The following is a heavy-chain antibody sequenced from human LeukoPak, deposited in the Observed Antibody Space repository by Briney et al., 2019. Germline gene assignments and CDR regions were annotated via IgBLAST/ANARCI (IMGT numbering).Heavy chain of an antibody. CDR3: ARKRKYSNLIRGYYYYMDV. CDR1: GYTFTSYD. Sequence: ASVKVSCKASGYTFTSYDINWVRQATGQGLEWMGWMNPNSGNTGYAQKFQGRVTITRNTSISTAYMELSSLRSEDTAVYYCARKRKYSNLIRGYYYYMDVWGKGTTVTVSS. V-gene: IGHV1-8*01. CDR2: MNPNSGNT. J-gene: IGHJ6*03. D-gene: IGHD4-11*01.